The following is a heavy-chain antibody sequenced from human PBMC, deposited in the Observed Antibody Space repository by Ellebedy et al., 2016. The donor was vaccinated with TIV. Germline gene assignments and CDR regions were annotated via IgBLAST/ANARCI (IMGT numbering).Heavy chain of an antibody. CDR1: GFTFSSYG. CDR3: ARDRGGTAMVPWYYYGLDV. Sequence: GESLKISCAASGFTFSSYGMHWVRQAPGKGLEWVAVIWYDGSNKYYADSVKGRFTISSDNSKNTLYLQMNSLRPEDTGVYYCARDRGGTAMVPWYYYGLDVWGQGTTVTVSS. V-gene: IGHV3-33*01. CDR2: IWYDGSNK. D-gene: IGHD5-18*01. J-gene: IGHJ6*02.